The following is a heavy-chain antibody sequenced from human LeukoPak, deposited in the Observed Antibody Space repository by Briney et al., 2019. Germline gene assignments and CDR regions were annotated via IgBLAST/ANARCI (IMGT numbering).Heavy chain of an antibody. J-gene: IGHJ3*02. D-gene: IGHD2-15*01. CDR2: ISSSGSTI. Sequence: PGGSLRLSCAASGFTFSDYYTSWIRQAPGKGLEWVSYISSSGSTIYYADSVKGRFTISRDNAKNSLYLQMNSLRAEDTAVYYCAREDIVVVVAATTPAFDIWGQGTMVTVSS. V-gene: IGHV3-11*01. CDR1: GFTFSDYY. CDR3: AREDIVVVVAATTPAFDI.